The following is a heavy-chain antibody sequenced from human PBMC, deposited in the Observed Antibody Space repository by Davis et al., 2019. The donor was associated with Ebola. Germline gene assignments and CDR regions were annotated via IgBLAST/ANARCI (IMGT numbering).Heavy chain of an antibody. CDR3: ARHVIRGSHYGDRDY. D-gene: IGHD4/OR15-4a*01. V-gene: IGHV4-39*01. CDR2: IYYSGIT. CDR1: GGSIISSSSY. J-gene: IGHJ4*02. Sequence: MPSETLSLTCTVSGGSIISSSSYWGWIRQPPRKGLEWIGSIYYSGITYYNPSLRGRVTISIDTSKNQFSLRLSSVTAADTSVYYCARHVIRGSHYGDRDYWGQGTLVTVSS.